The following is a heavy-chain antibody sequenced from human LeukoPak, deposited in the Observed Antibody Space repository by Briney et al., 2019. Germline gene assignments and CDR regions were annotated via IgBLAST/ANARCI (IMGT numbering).Heavy chain of an antibody. Sequence: RGSLRLSCAASGFTFNNYAMGWVRQAPGKGLEWVSVISGSGGTNNYTASVKGDFTFCRDNSKKTMHLQMNTLRAEDTAIYYCAKAGDSSGYYHFDYWGQGTLVTVSS. J-gene: IGHJ4*02. CDR1: GFTFNNYA. V-gene: IGHV3-23*01. CDR2: ISGSGGTN. D-gene: IGHD3-22*01. CDR3: AKAGDSSGYYHFDY.